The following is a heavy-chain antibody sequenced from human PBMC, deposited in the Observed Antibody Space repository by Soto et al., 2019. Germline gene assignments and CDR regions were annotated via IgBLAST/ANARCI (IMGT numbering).Heavy chain of an antibody. D-gene: IGHD2-21*02. J-gene: IGHJ2*01. CDR1: GLAFQNHG. CDR3: ARNPDCQYWYGGL. V-gene: IGHV3-20*01. Sequence: EVQLVESGGSVIRPGGSLRLSCVACGLAFQNHGMAWVREAPGKGLEWVAGISGSGVNAGYADSVKGRFTISRDNGDNPLYLEMNNLGVEDTALYHCARNPDCQYWYGGLWGRGNLFTVS. CDR2: ISGSGVNA.